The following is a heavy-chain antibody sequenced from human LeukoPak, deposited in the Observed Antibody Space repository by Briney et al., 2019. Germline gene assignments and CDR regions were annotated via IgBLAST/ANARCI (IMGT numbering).Heavy chain of an antibody. CDR3: ARGRAGNFDY. CDR1: GDSVSTNSGS. Sequence: SQTLSLTCAISGDSVSTNSGSWNWIRQSPSRGLEWLGRTYYRSKWYHDYAVSVKSRITVNPDTSKNQFSLQLNSVTPEDTAVYYCARGRAGNFDYWGQGTLVTVSS. D-gene: IGHD5-24*01. J-gene: IGHJ4*02. CDR2: TYYRSKWYH. V-gene: IGHV6-1*01.